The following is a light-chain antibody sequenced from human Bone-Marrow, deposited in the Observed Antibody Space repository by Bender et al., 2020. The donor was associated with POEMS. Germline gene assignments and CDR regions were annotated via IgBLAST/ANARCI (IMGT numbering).Light chain of an antibody. J-gene: IGLJ2*01. CDR3: SSYASTHVL. Sequence: QSALTQPASVSGSPGQSITISCTGTSSDIGGYDYVSWYQKHPGKAPKLMIYESNRPPAVSTRLFSGSYAAYAASMTSALRDADDDAYYCCSSYASTHVLFGGGTKLTVL. CDR2: ES. V-gene: IGLV2-14*01. CDR1: SSDIGGYDY.